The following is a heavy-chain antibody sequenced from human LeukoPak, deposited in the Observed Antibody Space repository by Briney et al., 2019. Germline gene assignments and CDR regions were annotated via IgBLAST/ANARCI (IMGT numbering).Heavy chain of an antibody. J-gene: IGHJ4*02. CDR1: GDSISSANYY. V-gene: IGHV4-61*02. CDR2: ISTSGST. Sequence: SQTLSLTCTVSGDSISSANYYWTWIWQPADKGLEWIGRISTSGSTSYDPSLKSRVTISVDTSKNQFSLNLNSVTAADTAVYYCARGGFPGYSTSWFYWGQGTLVTVSS. D-gene: IGHD6-13*01. CDR3: ARGGFPGYSTSWFY.